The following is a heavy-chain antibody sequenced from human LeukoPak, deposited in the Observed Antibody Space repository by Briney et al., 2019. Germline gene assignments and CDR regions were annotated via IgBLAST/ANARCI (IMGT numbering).Heavy chain of an antibody. J-gene: IGHJ5*02. CDR3: AREYYDLLTGYLPWFDP. CDR2: INPNSGGT. Sequence: GASVKVSCKASGYTFTGYYMHWVRQAPGQGLEWMGRINPNSGGTNYAQKFQGRVTMTRDTSISTAYMELSRPRSDDTAVYYCAREYYDLLTGYLPWFDPWGQGTLVTVSS. V-gene: IGHV1-2*06. CDR1: GYTFTGYY. D-gene: IGHD3-9*01.